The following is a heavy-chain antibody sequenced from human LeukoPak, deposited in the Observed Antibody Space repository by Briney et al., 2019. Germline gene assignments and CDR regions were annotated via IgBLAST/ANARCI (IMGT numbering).Heavy chain of an antibody. V-gene: IGHV3-23*01. Sequence: GGSLRLSCAVSGCTFSSYAMSWVRQPPGKGLEWVSAISGSGGSTYYADSVKGRFPISRDNSKNTLYLQMNSLRAEDTAVYYCAKVATDMDSWGQGPLVTVSS. D-gene: IGHD2-15*01. CDR3: AKVATDMDS. CDR2: ISGSGGST. CDR1: GCTFSSYA. J-gene: IGHJ4*02.